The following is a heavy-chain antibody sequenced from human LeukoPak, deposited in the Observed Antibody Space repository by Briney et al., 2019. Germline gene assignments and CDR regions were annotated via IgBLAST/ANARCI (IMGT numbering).Heavy chain of an antibody. V-gene: IGHV3-48*01. CDR2: ISSSSRTI. CDR3: ARDKYSNYVLSYFDY. Sequence: PGGSLRLSCAASGFTFSSYSMNWVRQAPGKGLEWVSYISSSSRTIYYADSVKGRFTISRDNAKNSLYLQMNSLRAEDTAVYYCARDKYSNYVLSYFDYWGQGTLVTVSS. J-gene: IGHJ4*02. D-gene: IGHD4-11*01. CDR1: GFTFSSYS.